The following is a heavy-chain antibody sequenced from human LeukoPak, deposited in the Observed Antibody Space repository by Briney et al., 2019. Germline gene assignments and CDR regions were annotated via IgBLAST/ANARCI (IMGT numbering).Heavy chain of an antibody. CDR3: ASSYGSGSYHGVGY. J-gene: IGHJ4*02. Sequence: GGSLRLSCAASGFTFSSYSMNWVRQAPGKGLEWVSSISSSSSYIYYADPVKGRFTISRDNAKNSLYLQMNSLRAEDTAVYYCASSYGSGSYHGVGYWGQGTLVTVSS. D-gene: IGHD3-10*01. CDR1: GFTFSSYS. CDR2: ISSSSSYI. V-gene: IGHV3-21*01.